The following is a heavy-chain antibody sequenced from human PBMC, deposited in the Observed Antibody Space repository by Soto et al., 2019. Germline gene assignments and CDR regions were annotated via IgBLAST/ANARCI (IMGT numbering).Heavy chain of an antibody. Sequence: KTSETLSLTCTVSGGSISSSSYYWGWIRQPPGKGLEWIGSIYYSGSTYYNPSLKSRVTISVDTSKNQFSLKLSSVTAADTAVYYCAREGYSYGSYYYYGMDVWGQGTTVTVS. CDR3: AREGYSYGSYYYYGMDV. V-gene: IGHV4-39*02. CDR1: GGSISSSSYY. J-gene: IGHJ6*02. CDR2: IYYSGST. D-gene: IGHD5-18*01.